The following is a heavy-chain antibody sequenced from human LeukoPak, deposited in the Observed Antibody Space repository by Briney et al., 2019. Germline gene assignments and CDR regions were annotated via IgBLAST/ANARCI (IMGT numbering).Heavy chain of an antibody. V-gene: IGHV3-74*01. Sequence: GGSLRLSCAASGFIFSTYWMHWVRQAPGKGPVWVSRITSDGSTTIYAESVKGRFTISRDNAKNTLYLQMNSLRAEDTAVYYCARGRGGSYFFDYCGQGTLVTVSS. CDR3: ARGRGGSYFFDY. J-gene: IGHJ4*02. CDR1: GFIFSTYW. D-gene: IGHD1-26*01. CDR2: ITSDGSTT.